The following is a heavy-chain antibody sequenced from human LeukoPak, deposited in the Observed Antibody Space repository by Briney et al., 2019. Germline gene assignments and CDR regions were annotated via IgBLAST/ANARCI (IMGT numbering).Heavy chain of an antibody. Sequence: GGSLRLSCAASGFTFSSYWMSWVRQAPGKGLEWVANVKQDGSEKYYVDSVKGRFTISRDNAKNSLYLQMNSLRAEDTAVYYCARDLLDWNYYFDYWGQGTLVTVSS. D-gene: IGHD1-7*01. CDR3: ARDLLDWNYYFDY. J-gene: IGHJ4*02. CDR1: GFTFSSYW. CDR2: VKQDGSEK. V-gene: IGHV3-7*01.